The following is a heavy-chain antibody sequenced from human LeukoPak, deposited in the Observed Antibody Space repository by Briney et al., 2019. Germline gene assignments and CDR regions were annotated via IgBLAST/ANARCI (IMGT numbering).Heavy chain of an antibody. D-gene: IGHD4-17*01. CDR1: GGSISSGSYY. J-gene: IGHJ4*02. Sequence: SQTLSLTCTVSGGSISSGSYYWSWIRQPAGKGLEWIGRIYTGGSTKYNPSLKSRVTISVDTSKNQFSLKLSSVTAADTAVYYCARGSRNYNDYGDYYFDYWGQGTLVTVSS. CDR3: ARGSRNYNDYGDYYFDY. CDR2: IYTGGST. V-gene: IGHV4-61*02.